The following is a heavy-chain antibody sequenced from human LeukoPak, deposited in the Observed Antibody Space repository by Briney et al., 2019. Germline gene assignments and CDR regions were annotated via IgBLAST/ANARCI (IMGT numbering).Heavy chain of an antibody. J-gene: IGHJ4*02. Sequence: PGGSLRLSCSASGFTFSCCAMHWVRLAPGTGLEYVSGTSSNGGTTYYADSMKGRFTISRDNSKNTLYLQMSSLRPEDTAVYYCVKDWVATIVAPRHFDYWGQGTMVTVCS. V-gene: IGHV3-64D*09. CDR1: GFTFSCCA. CDR3: VKDWVATIVAPRHFDY. CDR2: TSSNGGTT. D-gene: IGHD5-24*01.